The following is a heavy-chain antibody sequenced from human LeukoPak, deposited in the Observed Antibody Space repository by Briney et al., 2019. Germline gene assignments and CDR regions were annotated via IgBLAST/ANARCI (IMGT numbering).Heavy chain of an antibody. D-gene: IGHD2-15*01. CDR1: GGSFSGYY. J-gene: IGHJ4*02. CDR2: INHSGST. CDR3: ARGHCSGGSCYSFVVDFVYFDY. V-gene: IGHV4-34*01. Sequence: PSETLSLTCAVYGGSFSGYYWSWTRQPPGKGLEWIGEINHSGSTNYNPSLKSRVTISVDTSKNQFSLKLSSVTAADTAVYYCARGHCSGGSCYSFVVDFVYFDYWGQGTLVTVSS.